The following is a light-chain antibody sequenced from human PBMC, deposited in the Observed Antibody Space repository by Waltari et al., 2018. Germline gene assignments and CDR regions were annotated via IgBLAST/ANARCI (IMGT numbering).Light chain of an antibody. Sequence: EIVLTQSPATLSLSPGERATLSCRASQSVNSNLAWYQQKPGQAPRLLIYGASSRATDIPDRFSGSGSGTDFTLTISSLEPEDFAIYFCQQCFIWPLTFGGGTKVEIK. J-gene: IGKJ4*01. CDR1: QSVNSN. V-gene: IGKV3-11*01. CDR3: QQCFIWPLT. CDR2: GAS.